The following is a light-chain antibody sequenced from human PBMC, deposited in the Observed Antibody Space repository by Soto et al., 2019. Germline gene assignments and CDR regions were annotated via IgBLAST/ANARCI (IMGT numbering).Light chain of an antibody. V-gene: IGKV1-5*03. CDR2: RAS. Sequence: DIQMTQSPSTLSASVGDRVTITCRASQSISSWLAWYQQKPGEAPKLLIYRASNLQSGVPSRFSGSGSGTEFTLTISSLQPDDFATYYCQRYVGYSLTFGQGTKLEIK. CDR3: QRYVGYSLT. J-gene: IGKJ2*01. CDR1: QSISSW.